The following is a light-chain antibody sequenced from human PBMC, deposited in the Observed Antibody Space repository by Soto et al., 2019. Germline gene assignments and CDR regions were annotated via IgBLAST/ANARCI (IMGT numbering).Light chain of an antibody. CDR2: DAS. Sequence: EIAMTQSQGTLSLCPGARATLSCLASQSVGSTYLEWFQQKPGKAPRLLIYDASNRATGIPARFSGSGSGTDFTLTISSLEPEDFAVYYCHQRQSWPRTFGQGTKVDIK. CDR3: HQRQSWPRT. V-gene: IGKV3-11*01. CDR1: QSVGSTY. J-gene: IGKJ1*01.